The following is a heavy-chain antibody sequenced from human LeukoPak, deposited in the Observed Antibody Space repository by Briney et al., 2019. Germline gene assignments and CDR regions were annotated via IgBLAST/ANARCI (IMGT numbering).Heavy chain of an antibody. J-gene: IGHJ4*02. V-gene: IGHV1-3*01. CDR2: INAGNGNT. CDR1: GYTFTSYA. D-gene: IGHD3-10*01. Sequence: GASVKVSCKASGYTFTSYAMHWVRQAPGQSLEWMGWINAGNGNTKYSQKFQGRVTITRDTSASTAYMELSSLRSEDTAVYYCARGFEGLTGSPWDYWGQGTLVTVSS. CDR3: ARGFEGLTGSPWDY.